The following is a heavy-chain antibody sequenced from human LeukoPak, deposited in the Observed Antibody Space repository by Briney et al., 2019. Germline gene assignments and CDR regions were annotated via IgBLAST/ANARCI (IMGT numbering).Heavy chain of an antibody. CDR3: ARGQGATVPQVGKNWFDP. CDR1: IDSFSNYH. CDR2: VNESGGT. J-gene: IGHJ5*02. Sequence: SETLSLTCAVYIDSFSNYHWNWIRQTPAKGMEWIGEVNESGGTNLRPSLRSRVILSVDTSKNQFSLKLISVTVADTAIYYCARGQGATVPQVGKNWFDPWGQGTRVTVSS. D-gene: IGHD1-26*01. V-gene: IGHV4-34*01.